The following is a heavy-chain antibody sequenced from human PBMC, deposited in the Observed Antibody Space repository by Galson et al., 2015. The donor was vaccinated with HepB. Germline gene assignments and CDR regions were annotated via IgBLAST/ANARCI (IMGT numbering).Heavy chain of an antibody. Sequence: SLRLSCAASGFNFSGSAIHWVRQASGKGLEWIGRIRSTANNYAIAYSPSVRGRFTISRDDSKDTAFLQMNSLKTEDTAVYYCARLSGIAVTGTPKPGYWGQGTLVTVSS. CDR2: IRSTANNYAI. D-gene: IGHD6-19*01. J-gene: IGHJ4*02. CDR1: GFNFSGSA. CDR3: ARLSGIAVTGTPKPGY. V-gene: IGHV3-73*01.